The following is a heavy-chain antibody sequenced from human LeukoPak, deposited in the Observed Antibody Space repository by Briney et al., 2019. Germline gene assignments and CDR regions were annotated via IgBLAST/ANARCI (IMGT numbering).Heavy chain of an antibody. D-gene: IGHD6-19*01. Sequence: PGRSLRLSCAASGFPFSSYGMHWVRQAPGKGLEWVAVISYDGNNKYYAGSVKGRFTISRDNSKNTLYLQMNSLRAEDTAVYYCAKDNIRIVVAGTIDYWGQGTLVTVSS. CDR3: AKDNIRIVVAGTIDY. CDR2: ISYDGNNK. CDR1: GFPFSSYG. J-gene: IGHJ4*02. V-gene: IGHV3-30*18.